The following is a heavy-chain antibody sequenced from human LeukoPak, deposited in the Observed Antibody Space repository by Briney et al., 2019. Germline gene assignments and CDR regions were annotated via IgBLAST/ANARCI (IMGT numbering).Heavy chain of an antibody. J-gene: IGHJ6*03. Sequence: PGGSLRLSCAASGFTFDDYAMHWVRQAPGKGLEWVSGISWNSANIGYADSVKGRFTISRDNAKNSLYLQMNSLRAEDTAVYYCAKAGYSSSWYGGDYYYYYMDVWGKGTTVTVSS. CDR1: GFTFDDYA. D-gene: IGHD6-13*01. CDR3: AKAGYSSSWYGGDYYYYYMDV. CDR2: ISWNSANI. V-gene: IGHV3-9*01.